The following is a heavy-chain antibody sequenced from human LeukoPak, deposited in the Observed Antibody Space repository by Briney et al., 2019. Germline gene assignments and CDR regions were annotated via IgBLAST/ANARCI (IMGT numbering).Heavy chain of an antibody. V-gene: IGHV3-74*03. CDR2: ISGDGRST. J-gene: IGHJ4*02. CDR3: ASAPWGLDG. D-gene: IGHD1-26*01. Sequence: GGSLRLSCAAAGFTFSSNWMHWVRHAPGKGLVWDSRISGDGRSTTYADFVKGRFTISRDNAKNTLYLQMNSLRVEDTALYDGASAPWGLDGWGQGRLVTVPS. CDR1: GFTFSSNW.